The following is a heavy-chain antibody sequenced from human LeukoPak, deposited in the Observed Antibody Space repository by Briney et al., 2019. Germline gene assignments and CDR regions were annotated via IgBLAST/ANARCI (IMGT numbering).Heavy chain of an antibody. J-gene: IGHJ4*02. CDR2: IKSKTDGGTT. Sequence: GGSLRLSCAASGFTFSNAWMSWVRQAPGKGLEWVGRIKSKTDGGTTDYAAPVKGRFTISRDNAKNSLFLQMNSLRTEDTAMYFCAREPGRTRWLQVWGQGTLVTVSS. D-gene: IGHD5-24*01. CDR1: GFTFSNAW. V-gene: IGHV3-15*01. CDR3: AREPGRTRWLQV.